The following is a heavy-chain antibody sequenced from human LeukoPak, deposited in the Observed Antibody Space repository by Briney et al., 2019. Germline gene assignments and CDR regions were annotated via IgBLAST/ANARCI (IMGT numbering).Heavy chain of an antibody. CDR3: ARDFTSGMDV. CDR2: IKSDGSST. CDR1: GFIFSSYW. Sequence: GGSLRLSCAASGFIFSSYWMHWVRQAPGKGLVWVSLIKSDGSSTSYADSVKGRFTISRDNAKNTLYLQMNSLRAEDTAVYYCARDFTSGMDVWGQGTTVTVSS. V-gene: IGHV3-74*01. J-gene: IGHJ6*02.